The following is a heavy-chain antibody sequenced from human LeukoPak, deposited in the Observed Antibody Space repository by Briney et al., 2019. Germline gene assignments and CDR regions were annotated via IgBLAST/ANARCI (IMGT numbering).Heavy chain of an antibody. V-gene: IGHV3-30*02. CDR2: IRYDGSNK. CDR1: GFTFSSYG. Sequence: GGSLRLSCAASGFTFSSYGMHWVRQAPGKGLEWVAFIRYDGSNKYYADSVKGRFTISRDNSKNTLYLQMNSLRAEDTAVYYCAKDAAYYDILTGYYKGDYYYYMDVWGKGATVTISS. D-gene: IGHD3-9*01. CDR3: AKDAAYYDILTGYYKGDYYYYMDV. J-gene: IGHJ6*03.